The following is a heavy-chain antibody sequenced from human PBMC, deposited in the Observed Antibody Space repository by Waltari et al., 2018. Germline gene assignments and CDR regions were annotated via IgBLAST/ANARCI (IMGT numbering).Heavy chain of an antibody. CDR2: IYYSGST. CDR1: GDSISSSSYY. CDR3: ARHIIVVVMFDAFDI. J-gene: IGHJ3*02. V-gene: IGHV4-39*01. D-gene: IGHD2-15*01. Sequence: QLQLQESGPGLVKPSETLSLTCTVSGDSISSSSYYWGWIRQPPGKGLEWIGSIYYSGSTYYNPSLKSRVTISVDTSKNQFSLKLSSVTAADTAVYYCARHIIVVVMFDAFDIWGQGTMVTVSS.